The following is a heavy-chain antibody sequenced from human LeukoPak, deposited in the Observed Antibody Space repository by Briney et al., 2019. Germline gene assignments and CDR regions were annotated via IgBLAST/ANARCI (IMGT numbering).Heavy chain of an antibody. J-gene: IGHJ6*02. D-gene: IGHD6-13*01. V-gene: IGHV3-23*01. CDR3: AKDSSSWSYYYYGMDV. CDR1: GFTFSSYA. Sequence: GGSLRLSCAASGFTFSSYAMSWVRQAPGKGLEWVSAISGSGGSAYYADSVKGRFTISRDNSENTLYLQMNSLRAEDTAVYYCAKDSSSWSYYYYGMDVWGQGTTVTVSS. CDR2: ISGSGGSA.